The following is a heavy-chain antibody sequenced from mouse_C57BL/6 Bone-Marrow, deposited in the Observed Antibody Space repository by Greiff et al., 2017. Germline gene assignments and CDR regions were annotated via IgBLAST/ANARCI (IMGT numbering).Heavy chain of an antibody. J-gene: IGHJ3*01. V-gene: IGHV5-6*02. CDR1: GFTFSSYG. CDR3: ARHSIYYDYDFPLFAY. D-gene: IGHD2-4*01. Sequence: EVTLVESGGDLVKPGGSLKLSCAASGFTFSSYGMSWVRQTPDKRLEWVATISSGGSYTYYPDSVKGRFTISRDNAKNTLYLQMSSLKSEDTAMYYCARHSIYYDYDFPLFAYWGQGTLVTVSA. CDR2: ISSGGSYT.